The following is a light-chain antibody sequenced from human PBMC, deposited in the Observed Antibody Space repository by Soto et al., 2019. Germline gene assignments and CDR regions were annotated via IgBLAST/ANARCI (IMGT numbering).Light chain of an antibody. J-gene: IGLJ1*01. CDR1: HNDVGHENF. Sequence: QSVLAQPASVSGSPGQSITISCTGTHNDVGHENFVSWYQQHPDKVPKLIIYDVTRRASGISSRFSASKSGNTAYLAISGLQADDEADYYCCSYRRDNPRFYVFATATKVTV. CDR2: DVT. CDR3: CSYRRDNPRFYV. V-gene: IGLV2-14*03.